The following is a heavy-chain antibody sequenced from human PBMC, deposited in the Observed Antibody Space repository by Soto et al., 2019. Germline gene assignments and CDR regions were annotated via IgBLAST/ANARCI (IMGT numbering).Heavy chain of an antibody. Sequence: EVQLVESGGGLVQPGRSLRLSCAASGFTFDDYAMHWVRQAPGKGLEWVSGISWNSGSIGYADSVKGRFTISRDNAKNSLYLQMNSLRAEDTASYYCAKENSADYEDDAFDIWGQGTMVTVSS. V-gene: IGHV3-9*01. J-gene: IGHJ3*02. CDR3: AKENSADYEDDAFDI. CDR2: ISWNSGSI. D-gene: IGHD4-17*01. CDR1: GFTFDDYA.